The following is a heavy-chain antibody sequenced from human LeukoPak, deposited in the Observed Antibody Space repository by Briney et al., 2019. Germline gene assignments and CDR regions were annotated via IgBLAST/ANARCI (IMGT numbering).Heavy chain of an antibody. CDR2: ISAYNGNT. Sequence: GASVKVSCKASGYTFISYGTSWVRQAPGQGLEWMGWISAYNGNTNYAQKLQGRVTMTTDTYTSTAYMELRSLRSDDTAVYYCASSDGKYFQHWGQGTLVTVSS. D-gene: IGHD1-1*01. CDR3: ASSDGKYFQH. CDR1: GYTFISYG. V-gene: IGHV1-18*01. J-gene: IGHJ1*01.